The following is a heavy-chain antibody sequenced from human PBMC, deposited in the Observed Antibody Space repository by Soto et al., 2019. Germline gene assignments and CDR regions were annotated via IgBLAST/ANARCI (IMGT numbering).Heavy chain of an antibody. Sequence: SETLSLTCTVSGGSISRGGYYWSWIRQHPGKGLEWIGYIYYSGSTYYNPSLKSRVTISVDTSKNQFSLKLSSVTAADTAVYYCARASRDGYNFPDDWGQGTLVTVSS. CDR2: IYYSGST. D-gene: IGHD1-1*01. CDR1: GGSISRGGYY. J-gene: IGHJ4*02. CDR3: ARASRDGYNFPDD. V-gene: IGHV4-31*03.